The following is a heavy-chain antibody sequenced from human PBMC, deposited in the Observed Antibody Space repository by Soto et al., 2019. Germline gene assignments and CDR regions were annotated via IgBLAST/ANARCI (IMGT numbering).Heavy chain of an antibody. CDR1: GYTFTSYA. CDR2: IDPGNGNI. CDR3: AKYWSPSAVFDS. Sequence: ASVKVSCKASGYTFTSYAISWVRQAPGQRLEWMGWIDPGNGNIKILQKFQGRVTITTDTSATTAYMELSSLRSEDTAVYYCAKYWSPSAVFDSWGQGTMVTVSS. V-gene: IGHV1-3*01. J-gene: IGHJ3*02. D-gene: IGHD2-15*01.